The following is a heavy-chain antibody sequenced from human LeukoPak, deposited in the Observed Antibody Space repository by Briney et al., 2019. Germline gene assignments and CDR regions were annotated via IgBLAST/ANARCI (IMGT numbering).Heavy chain of an antibody. CDR2: IYTSGST. D-gene: IGHD3-22*01. Sequence: PSETLSLTCTVSGGSISGYYWSWIRQPAGKGLEWIGHIYTSGSTNYNPSLRSRVTMSVDTSKNQFSLKLSSVTAADTAVYYCARDYYDSSGYEFDYWGQGTLVTVSS. V-gene: IGHV4-4*07. J-gene: IGHJ4*02. CDR3: ARDYYDSSGYEFDY. CDR1: GGSISGYY.